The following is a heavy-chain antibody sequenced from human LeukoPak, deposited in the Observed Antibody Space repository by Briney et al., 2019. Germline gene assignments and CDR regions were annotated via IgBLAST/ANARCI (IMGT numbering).Heavy chain of an antibody. J-gene: IGHJ6*02. CDR3: ATYDNWVAGDV. Sequence: GGSLRLSCAASEFTFSDYWMSWVRQALGKGPEWVANIKKDGSEEHYVDSVKGRFTVSRNNAKNSLFLQMNSLRVEDTAVYYCATYDNWVAGDVWGQGTTVSVSS. CDR2: IKKDGSEE. V-gene: IGHV3-7*01. D-gene: IGHD1-20*01. CDR1: EFTFSDYW.